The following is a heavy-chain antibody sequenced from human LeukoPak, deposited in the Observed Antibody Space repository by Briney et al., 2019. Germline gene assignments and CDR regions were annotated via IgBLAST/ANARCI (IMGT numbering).Heavy chain of an antibody. CDR1: GFTFSDYY. V-gene: IGHV3-11*04. D-gene: IGHD6-19*01. J-gene: IGHJ3*02. CDR2: ISSSGSTI. Sequence: GGSLRLSCAVSGFTFSDYYMSWIRQAPGKGLEWVSYISSSGSTIYYADSVKGRFTISRDNAKNSLYLQMNSLRAEDTAVYYCAREPLIKYSSGWVGAAFDIWGQGTMVTVSP. CDR3: AREPLIKYSSGWVGAAFDI.